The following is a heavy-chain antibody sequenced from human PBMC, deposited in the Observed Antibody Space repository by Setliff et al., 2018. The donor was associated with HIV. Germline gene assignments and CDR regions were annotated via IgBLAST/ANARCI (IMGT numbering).Heavy chain of an antibody. V-gene: IGHV4-34*01. CDR1: GGSFSGYY. J-gene: IGHJ4*02. CDR3: ASHPLTVTTSDFDY. Sequence: SETLSLTCAVYGGSFSGYYWSWIRQPPGKGLEWIGEINHSGSTNYNPSLKSRVTISVDTSKNQFSLKLSAVTAADTAVYYCASHPLTVTTSDFDYWGQGTLVTVSS. D-gene: IGHD4-17*01. CDR2: INHSGST.